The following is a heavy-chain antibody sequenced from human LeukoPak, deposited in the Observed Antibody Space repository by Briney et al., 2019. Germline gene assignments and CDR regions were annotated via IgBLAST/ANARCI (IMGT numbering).Heavy chain of an antibody. CDR2: IIPIFGTA. CDR1: GGTFSSYA. V-gene: IGHV1-69*06. CDR3: AREGNCSSTGCYGSSRVWFDP. J-gene: IGHJ5*02. D-gene: IGHD2-2*01. Sequence: GASVKVSCKASGGTFSSYAISWVRQAPGQGLEWMGGIIPIFGTANYAQKFQGRVTITADKSTSTAYMELSSLRSEDTAVYYCAREGNCSSTGCYGSSRVWFDPWGQGTLVTDSS.